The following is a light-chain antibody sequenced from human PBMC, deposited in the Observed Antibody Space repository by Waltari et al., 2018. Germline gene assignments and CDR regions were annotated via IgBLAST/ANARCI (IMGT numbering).Light chain of an antibody. CDR2: YDS. J-gene: IGLJ2*01. Sequence: SYVVTQPPSVSAAPGTTARTTCGGNNIGSKCVHWYQQKPGQAPVLVSYYDSDRPPGIPERSSGSNSGNPATLTITRVEAGDEADYYCQVWLSSSDHPVFGGGTKLTVL. CDR1: NIGSKC. CDR3: QVWLSSSDHPV. V-gene: IGLV3-21*04.